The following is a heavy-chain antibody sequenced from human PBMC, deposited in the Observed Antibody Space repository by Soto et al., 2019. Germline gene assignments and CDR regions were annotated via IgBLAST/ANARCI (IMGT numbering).Heavy chain of an antibody. CDR3: AHLTTGGFYFDY. D-gene: IGHD4-17*01. CDR2: IYWDDGK. Sequence: QITLKESGPTLVKPTQTLTLTCTFSGFSLRTSGVGVGWIRQPPGKALEWLALIYWDDGKRYSPSLKSRLTLTNDTSKNLVVLRMTNMDPVDTATYYCAHLTTGGFYFDYWGQGTLVTVSS. J-gene: IGHJ4*02. CDR1: GFSLRTSGVG. V-gene: IGHV2-5*02.